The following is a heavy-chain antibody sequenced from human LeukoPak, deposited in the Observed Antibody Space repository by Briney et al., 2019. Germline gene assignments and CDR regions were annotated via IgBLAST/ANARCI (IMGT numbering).Heavy chain of an antibody. CDR1: GFTFSSYG. CDR3: AKLSVTTEPFDY. Sequence: GESLRLSCAASGFTFSSYGMHWVRQAPGKGLEWVAVISYDGSNKYYADSVKGRFAISRDNSKNTLYLQMNSLRAEDTAVYYCAKLSVTTEPFDYWGQGTLVTVSS. CDR2: ISYDGSNK. J-gene: IGHJ4*02. V-gene: IGHV3-30*18. D-gene: IGHD4-17*01.